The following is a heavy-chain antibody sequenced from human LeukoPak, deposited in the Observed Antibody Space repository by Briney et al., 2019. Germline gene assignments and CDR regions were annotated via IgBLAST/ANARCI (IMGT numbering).Heavy chain of an antibody. V-gene: IGHV3-23*01. CDR2: ISGSGGST. Sequence: PGGSLRLSCAASGFTFSSYAMSWVRQAPGKGLEWVSAISGSGGSTYYADSVKGRFTISRDNSKNTLYLQMNSLRAEDTAVYYCARDPRGYYYGSGSYYSDWGQGTLVTVSS. CDR3: ARDPRGYYYGSGSYYSD. D-gene: IGHD3-10*01. J-gene: IGHJ4*02. CDR1: GFTFSSYA.